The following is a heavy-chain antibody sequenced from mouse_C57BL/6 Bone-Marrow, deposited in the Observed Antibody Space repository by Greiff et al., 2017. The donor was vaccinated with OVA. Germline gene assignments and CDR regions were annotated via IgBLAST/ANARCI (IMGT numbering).Heavy chain of an antibody. J-gene: IGHJ1*03. CDR3: ARDPFHYYSSSYWYFDV. Sequence: VQLKQSGPGLVKPSQSLSLTCSVTGYSITSGYYWNWIRQFPGNKLEWMGYISYDGSNNYNPSLKNRISITRDTSKNQFFLKLNSVTTEDTATYYCARDPFHYYSSSYWYFDVWGTGTTVTVSS. CDR1: GYSITSGYY. CDR2: ISYDGSN. D-gene: IGHD1-1*01. V-gene: IGHV3-6*01.